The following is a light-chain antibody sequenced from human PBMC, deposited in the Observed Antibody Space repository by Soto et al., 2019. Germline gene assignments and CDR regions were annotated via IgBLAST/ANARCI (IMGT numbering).Light chain of an antibody. CDR2: GTS. J-gene: IGKJ2*01. Sequence: EIVLRQSPGTLSLSPGERATVSCRASQSVPSSSLAWYQQKPGQGPRLLIYGTSRRATGIPDRFSGSGFGTDFTLTISRLEPEDSAVYFCQQYGNSPTFGQGTKLQIK. CDR3: QQYGNSPT. CDR1: QSVPSSS. V-gene: IGKV3-20*01.